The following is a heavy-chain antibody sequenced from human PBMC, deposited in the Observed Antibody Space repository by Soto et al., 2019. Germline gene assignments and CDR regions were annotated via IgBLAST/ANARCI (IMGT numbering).Heavy chain of an antibody. CDR1: GGTFSSYT. Sequence: ASVKVSCKASGGTFSSYTISWVRQAPGQGLEWMGRIIPILGIANYAQKFQGRVTITADKSTSTAYMELSSLRSEDTAVYYCARSGGGYSNYVDWGQGTLVTVSS. CDR2: IIPILGIA. V-gene: IGHV1-69*02. J-gene: IGHJ4*02. D-gene: IGHD4-4*01. CDR3: ARSGGGYSNYVD.